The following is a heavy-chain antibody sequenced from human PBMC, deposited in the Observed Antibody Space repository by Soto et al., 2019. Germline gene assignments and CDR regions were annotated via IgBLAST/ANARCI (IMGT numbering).Heavy chain of an antibody. Sequence: EVQLVESGGGLVQPGGSLRLSCAASGFTFSSYWMHWVRQAPGKGLVWVSRINSDGSSTSYADAVKGRFTISRDNAKTTLYLQMSSLRAEETAVYYCVRTSLVVAAATREDYWGQGTLVTVSS. CDR2: INSDGSST. D-gene: IGHD2-15*01. J-gene: IGHJ4*02. CDR1: GFTFSSYW. CDR3: VRTSLVVAAATREDY. V-gene: IGHV3-74*01.